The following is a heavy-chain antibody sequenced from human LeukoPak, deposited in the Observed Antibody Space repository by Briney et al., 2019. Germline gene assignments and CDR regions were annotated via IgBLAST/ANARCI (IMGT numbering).Heavy chain of an antibody. CDR3: ARDQGLGYYGY. CDR1: GGSISNYY. Sequence: SETLSLTCTVSGGSISNYYWSWIRQPPGKELEWIGYIYYSGSTYYNPSLKSRVTISVDTSKNQFSLKLSSVTAADTAVYYCARDQGLGYYGYWGQGTLVTVSS. D-gene: IGHD3-3*01. J-gene: IGHJ4*02. CDR2: IYYSGST. V-gene: IGHV4-59*12.